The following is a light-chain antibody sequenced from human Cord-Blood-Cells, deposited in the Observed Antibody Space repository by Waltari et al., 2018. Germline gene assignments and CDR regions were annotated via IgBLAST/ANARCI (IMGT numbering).Light chain of an antibody. J-gene: IGLJ2*01. CDR2: EGS. Sequence: QSALTQPASVSGSPGQSITISCPGTSSDVGSYNLVSWYQQHPGKAPNLMIYEGSKRPSGVSNRFSGSNSGNTASLTISGLQAEDEADYYCCSYAGSSTVVFGGGTKLTVL. CDR1: SSDVGSYNL. V-gene: IGLV2-23*01. CDR3: CSYAGSSTVV.